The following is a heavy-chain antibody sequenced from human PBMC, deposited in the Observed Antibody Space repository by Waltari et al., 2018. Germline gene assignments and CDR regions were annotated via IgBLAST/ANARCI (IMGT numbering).Heavy chain of an antibody. CDR2: IYYSGRT. CDR1: GGPISSNNYP. V-gene: IGHV4-31*03. J-gene: IGHJ2*01. CDR3: ARIGVDYTSGWGYFDL. D-gene: IGHD6-19*01. Sequence: QVQLKESDPQLVKPPQTPTLTCTVTGGPISSNNYPCTWIRQHPGKGLEWIGYIYYSGRTKYTPSLQSRVIISLDTSKNQFSLNLNSVTAADTAVYHCARIGVDYTSGWGYFDLWGRGTLVTVSS.